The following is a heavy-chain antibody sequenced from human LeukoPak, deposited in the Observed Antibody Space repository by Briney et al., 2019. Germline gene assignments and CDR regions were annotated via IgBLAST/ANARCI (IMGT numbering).Heavy chain of an antibody. J-gene: IGHJ6*03. V-gene: IGHV3-74*01. CDR2: INSEGSTR. CDR3: ARVAVSNYYYLDV. Sequence: PGGSLRLSCAASGFTFSSYWMSWVRQVPGKGLVWVSRINSEGSTRSYADSVRGRFTISRDNAKNTLYLQMNSLRAEDTAVYYCARVAVSNYYYLDVWGKGTTVTVTS. CDR1: GFTFSSYW.